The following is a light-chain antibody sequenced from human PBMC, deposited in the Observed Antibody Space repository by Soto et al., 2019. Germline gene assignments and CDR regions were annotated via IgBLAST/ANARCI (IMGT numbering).Light chain of an antibody. CDR2: AAS. J-gene: IGKJ3*01. CDR3: QQANSFPLT. Sequence: DIQMTQSPSSVSASVGDRVTITCRASKGISSWLAWYQQKPGKAPKLLIYAASSLQSGVPSRFSCSGSGTDFTLTISSLQPEDFATYYCQQANSFPLTFGPGTKVDIK. CDR1: KGISSW. V-gene: IGKV1D-12*01.